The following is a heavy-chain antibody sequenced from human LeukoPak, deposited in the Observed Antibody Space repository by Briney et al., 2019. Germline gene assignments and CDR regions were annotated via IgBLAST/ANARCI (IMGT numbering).Heavy chain of an antibody. Sequence: GGSLRRSCAASGFTFSSYAMSWVRQAPGEGLEWVSVIISSGGSTYYADSVKGRFTISRDNSKNTVYLQMNSLRAEDTAVYYCARVDGPLGYWGQGTLVTVSS. CDR3: ARVDGPLGY. CDR1: GFTFSSYA. J-gene: IGHJ4*02. V-gene: IGHV3-23*01. D-gene: IGHD3-16*01. CDR2: IISSGGST.